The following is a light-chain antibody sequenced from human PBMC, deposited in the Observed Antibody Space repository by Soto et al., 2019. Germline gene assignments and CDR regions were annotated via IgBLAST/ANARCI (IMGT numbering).Light chain of an antibody. Sequence: QPVLTQSSSASASLGSSVKLTCTLTMGHSNNIIAWHHQQPGRAPRYLLKLERSGSYNKGSGVPDRFSGSSSGADRYLTISNLQFEDEADYYCETWDTNTWVFGGGTKLTVL. CDR2: LERSGSY. J-gene: IGLJ3*02. CDR3: ETWDTNTWV. CDR1: MGHSNNI. V-gene: IGLV4-60*02.